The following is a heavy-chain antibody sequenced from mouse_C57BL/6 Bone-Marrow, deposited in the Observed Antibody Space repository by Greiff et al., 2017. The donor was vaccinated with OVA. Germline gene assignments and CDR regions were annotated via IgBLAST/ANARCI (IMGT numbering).Heavy chain of an antibody. CDR3: ARCLATLYCCDY. V-gene: IGHV1-81*01. CDR2: IYPRSGNP. D-gene: IGHD6-1*01. Sequence: VQLQESGAELARPGASVKLSCKASGYTFTSYGISWVKQRTGQGLEWIGEIYPRSGNPYYNEKFKGKATLTADKSSSTAYMELRSLTSEDSAVFFCARCLATLYCCDYWGQGTTLTVSS. CDR1: GYTFTSYG. J-gene: IGHJ2*01.